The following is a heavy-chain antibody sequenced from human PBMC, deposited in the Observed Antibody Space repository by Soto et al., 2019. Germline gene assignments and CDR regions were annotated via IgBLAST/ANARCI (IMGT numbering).Heavy chain of an antibody. CDR2: ISSSSSYI. V-gene: IGHV3-21*01. CDR3: AREGTDLLWFGGSFDH. D-gene: IGHD3-10*01. J-gene: IGHJ4*02. Sequence: EVQLVESGGGLVKPGGSLRLSCAASGFTFSSYSMNWVRQAPGKGLEWVSSISSSSSYIYYADSVKGRFTISRDNAKNSLYLQMNSLRAEDTAVYYCAREGTDLLWFGGSFDHWGQGTLVTVSS. CDR1: GFTFSSYS.